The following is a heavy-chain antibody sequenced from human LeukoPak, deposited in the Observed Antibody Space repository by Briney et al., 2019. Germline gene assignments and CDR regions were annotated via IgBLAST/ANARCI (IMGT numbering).Heavy chain of an antibody. V-gene: IGHV4-59*01. D-gene: IGHD3-3*01. J-gene: IGHJ4*02. CDR2: IYYSGST. CDR1: GGSISSYY. Sequence: SETLSLTCTVSGGSISSYYWSWIRQPPGKGLEWIGYIYYSGSTNYNPSLKSRVTISVDTSKNQFSLKLSSVTAADTAVYHCARGAEFWVRGLEDYWGQGTLVTVSS. CDR3: ARGAEFWVRGLEDY.